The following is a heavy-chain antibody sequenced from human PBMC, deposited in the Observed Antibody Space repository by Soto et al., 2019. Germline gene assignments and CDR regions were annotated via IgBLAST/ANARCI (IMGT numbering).Heavy chain of an antibody. J-gene: IGHJ4*02. Sequence: ESGGGLVKPGGSLRLSCAASGFSFSSYSMYWVRQAPGKGPEWVSSISGSSSSIYYADSLKGRFTISRDNAKSSLYLQMKSLRAADTAVYFCARDSGYDAATLEYWGQGTLVTVSS. CDR2: ISGSSSSI. CDR1: GFSFSSYS. V-gene: IGHV3-21*01. D-gene: IGHD5-12*01. CDR3: ARDSGYDAATLEY.